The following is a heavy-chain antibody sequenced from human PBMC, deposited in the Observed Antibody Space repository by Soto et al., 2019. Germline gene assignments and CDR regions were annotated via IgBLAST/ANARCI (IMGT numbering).Heavy chain of an antibody. CDR1: GGSVNGYY. D-gene: IGHD3-3*01. J-gene: IGHJ5*02. Sequence: WETLYLTCAVYGGSVNGYYWNWMRQPPGKGLEWIGEINHTGGTHYNQAHKSRVTMSVDTSKNQFSLRLSSETAADTDIYYWETRITVFGLLIPPFDPWGQGTQVTVSS. CDR3: ETRITVFGLLIPPFDP. CDR2: INHTGGT. V-gene: IGHV4-34*01.